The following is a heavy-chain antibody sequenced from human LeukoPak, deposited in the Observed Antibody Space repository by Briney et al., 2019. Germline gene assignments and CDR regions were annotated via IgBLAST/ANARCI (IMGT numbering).Heavy chain of an antibody. CDR2: ISSSSSYT. CDR1: GFTFSDYY. CDR3: ARDHGPVYYYYGMDV. V-gene: IGHV3-11*06. Sequence: PGGSLRLSCAASGFTFSDYYMSWIRQAPGKGLEWVSYISSSSSYTNYADSVKGRFTISRDNAKNSLYLQMNSLRAEDTAVYYCARDHGPVYYYYGMDVWGLGTTVTVSS. J-gene: IGHJ6*02.